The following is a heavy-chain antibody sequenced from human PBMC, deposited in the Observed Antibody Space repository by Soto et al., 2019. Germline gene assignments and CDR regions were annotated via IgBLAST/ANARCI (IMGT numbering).Heavy chain of an antibody. CDR3: ARVPGT. CDR1: VGSISSGGYS. Sequence: PSGTLSLTCAVSVGSISSGGYSWSWIRQPPGKGLEWIGYIYHSGSTYYNPSLKSRVTISVDRSKNQFSLKLSSVTAADTAVYYCARVPGTWGQGTLVTVSS. CDR2: IYHSGST. J-gene: IGHJ5*02. V-gene: IGHV4-30-2*01.